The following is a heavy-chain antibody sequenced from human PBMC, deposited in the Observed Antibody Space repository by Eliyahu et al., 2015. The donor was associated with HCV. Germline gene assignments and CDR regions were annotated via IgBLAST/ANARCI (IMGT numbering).Heavy chain of an antibody. CDR1: GFTFSRYW. J-gene: IGHJ4*02. Sequence: SLRLSCAASGFTFSRYWMSWVRQAPGKGLEWVANIKQDGSEKYYVESVKGRFTISRDNAKNSLYLQMNSLRAEDTAVYYCARDWGDYWGQGTLVTVSS. CDR3: ARDWGDY. V-gene: IGHV3-7*01. CDR2: IKQDGSEK. D-gene: IGHD3-16*01.